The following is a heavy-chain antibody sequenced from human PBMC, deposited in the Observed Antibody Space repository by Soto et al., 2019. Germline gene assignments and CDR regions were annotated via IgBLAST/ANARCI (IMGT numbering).Heavy chain of an antibody. Sequence: PSETLSLTCTVSSGSISSYYWSWIRQPPGKGLEWIGYIYYSGSTNYNPSLKSRVTISVDTSKNHFSLKLSSVTAADTAVYYCARGTYYYDSSGYYGGAFDIWGQGTMVTVSS. CDR2: IYYSGST. CDR1: SGSISSYY. D-gene: IGHD3-22*01. V-gene: IGHV4-59*01. CDR3: ARGTYYYDSSGYYGGAFDI. J-gene: IGHJ3*02.